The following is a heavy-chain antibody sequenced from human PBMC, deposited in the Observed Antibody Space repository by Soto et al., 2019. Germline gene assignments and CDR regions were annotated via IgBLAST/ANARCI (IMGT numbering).Heavy chain of an antibody. V-gene: IGHV3-7*04. CDR2: IKIDGSET. CDR3: AKDGDGYVP. Sequence: EVQLVESGGALVQPGGSLRLSCAASGFSFNRNWMSWVRQAPGKGPEWVANIKIDGSETYYVDSVKGRFTISRDNAKNSLYLQMNNLRVEDTAVYFCAKDGDGYVPLGQGTRVNVSS. D-gene: IGHD2-21*02. J-gene: IGHJ5*02. CDR1: GFSFNRNW.